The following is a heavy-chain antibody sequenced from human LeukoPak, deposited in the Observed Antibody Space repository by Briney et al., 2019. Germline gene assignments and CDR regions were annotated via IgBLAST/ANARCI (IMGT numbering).Heavy chain of an antibody. J-gene: IGHJ5*02. CDR1: GFTFSNSA. V-gene: IGHV3-48*01. CDR3: AREAPYYYGSGSYSPFDP. CDR2: ISSRSGTR. D-gene: IGHD3-10*01. Sequence: GGSLRLSCVGSGFTFSNSAMTWVRQAPGKGLEWVSYISSRSGTRKYADSVKGRFTISRDNANNSLYLQMNRLRAEDTAVYYCAREAPYYYGSGSYSPFDPWGRGTLVTVSS.